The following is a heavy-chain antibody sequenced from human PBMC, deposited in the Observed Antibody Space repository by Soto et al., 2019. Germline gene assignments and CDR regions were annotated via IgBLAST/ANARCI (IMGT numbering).Heavy chain of an antibody. D-gene: IGHD6-19*01. V-gene: IGHV1-3*02. CDR1: GYKFSSYA. Sequence: GASVKVSCKASGYKFSSYAIHWVRQAPGQRLEWVGWSNAGNGNTKYSVDFQGRVTMTRDTSASTAYMELSSLRSEDMAVYYCARDGLAGAFDYWGQGTLVTVSS. CDR2: SNAGNGNT. CDR3: ARDGLAGAFDY. J-gene: IGHJ4*02.